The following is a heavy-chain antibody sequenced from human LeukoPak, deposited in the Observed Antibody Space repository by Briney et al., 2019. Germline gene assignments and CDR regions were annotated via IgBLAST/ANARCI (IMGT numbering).Heavy chain of an antibody. Sequence: ASVKVSCKAPGYTLTGYYMHWVRLAPGQGLEWMGWINPSSGDTNYAQKFQGRVTMTRDTSISTAYMELSRLRSDDTAVYYCAKNPYEYYFDYWGQGTLVTVSS. CDR1: GYTLTGYY. V-gene: IGHV1-2*02. CDR3: AKNPYEYYFDY. D-gene: IGHD5-12*01. J-gene: IGHJ4*02. CDR2: INPSSGDT.